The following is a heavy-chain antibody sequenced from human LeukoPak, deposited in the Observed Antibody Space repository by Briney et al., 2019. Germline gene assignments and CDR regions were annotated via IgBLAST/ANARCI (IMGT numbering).Heavy chain of an antibody. CDR2: INAYNGNT. CDR1: GSTFTSYG. Sequence: GASVKVSCKASGSTFTSYGINWVRQAPGQGLEWMGWINAYNGNTNYAQKLQGRVTMTTDTSTSTAYMELRSLRSDDTAVYYCARDHPAYCGGDCLYYFDYWGQGTLVTVSS. D-gene: IGHD2-21*02. V-gene: IGHV1-18*01. CDR3: ARDHPAYCGGDCLYYFDY. J-gene: IGHJ4*02.